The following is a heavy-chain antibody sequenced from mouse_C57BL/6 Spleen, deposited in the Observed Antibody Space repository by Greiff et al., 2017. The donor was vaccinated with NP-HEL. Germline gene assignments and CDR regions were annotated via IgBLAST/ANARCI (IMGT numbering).Heavy chain of an antibody. D-gene: IGHD1-1*01. J-gene: IGHJ3*01. CDR2: IYPGAGDT. V-gene: IGHV1-82*01. CDR1: GYAFSSSW. Sequence: QVQLQQSGPELVKPGASVKISCKASGYAFSSSWMNWVKQRPGKGLEWIGRIYPGAGDTNYNGTFKGQATLTADKSSSTAYMQRSSLTSEDSAVYFCARSNYYGSSPFAYWGQGTLVTVSA. CDR3: ARSNYYGSSPFAY.